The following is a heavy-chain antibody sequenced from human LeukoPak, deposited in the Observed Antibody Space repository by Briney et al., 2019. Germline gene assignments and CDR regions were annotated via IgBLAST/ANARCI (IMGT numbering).Heavy chain of an antibody. J-gene: IGHJ6*02. CDR1: GFTFSMYA. CDR2: ISSDGGST. CDR3: VNYGMDV. Sequence: LTLSCLASGFTFSMYAMHWVRQAPAKGLEYVSAISSDGGSTYYANSVKGRFNISRDNSKNTLYLQMGSLGAEDMAVYYCVNYGMDVWGQGTTVTVSS. V-gene: IGHV3-64*01.